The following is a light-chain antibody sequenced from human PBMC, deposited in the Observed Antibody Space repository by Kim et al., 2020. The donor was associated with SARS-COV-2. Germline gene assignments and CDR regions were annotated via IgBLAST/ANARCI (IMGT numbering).Light chain of an antibody. Sequence: QSVLTQPASVSGSPGQSITISCTGTSSDIGTYNYVSWYQQHPDIAPKLMVYDVTKRPSGVSDRFSGSKSGNTASLTISGLQAEDEAHYYCSSFTSSNTWVFGGGTQLTVL. CDR1: SSDIGTYNY. V-gene: IGLV2-14*03. CDR2: DVT. J-gene: IGLJ3*02. CDR3: SSFTSSNTWV.